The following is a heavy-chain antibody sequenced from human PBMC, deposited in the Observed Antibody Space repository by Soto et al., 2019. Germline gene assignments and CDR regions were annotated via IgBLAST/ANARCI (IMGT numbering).Heavy chain of an antibody. CDR2: IGSNGGST. J-gene: IGHJ3*02. V-gene: IGHV3-64D*06. CDR1: GFTFLSYA. Sequence: VGSLRLSCSASGFTFLSYAMHWVRQPPGKGLEYVSAIGSNGGSTYYADSVKGRFTISRDNSKNTLYLQMSSLRAEDTAMYYCVKDQDWNYASNDAFDIWGQGTMVTVSS. CDR3: VKDQDWNYASNDAFDI. D-gene: IGHD1-7*01.